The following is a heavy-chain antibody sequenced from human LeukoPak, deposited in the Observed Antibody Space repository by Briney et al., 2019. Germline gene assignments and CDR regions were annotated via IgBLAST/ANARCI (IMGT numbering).Heavy chain of an antibody. D-gene: IGHD4-17*01. CDR2: TAYSGTT. J-gene: IGHJ4*02. CDR1: GGSISNYY. CDR3: ARDPTGAY. Sequence: PSETLSLTCTVSGGSISNYYWNWIRQPPGKGLEWIGCTAYSGTTYYNPSLQSRVTMSVHTSKNQISLNLCSVTAADTAVYYCARDPTGAYWGQGTLVTVSS. V-gene: IGHV4-59*01.